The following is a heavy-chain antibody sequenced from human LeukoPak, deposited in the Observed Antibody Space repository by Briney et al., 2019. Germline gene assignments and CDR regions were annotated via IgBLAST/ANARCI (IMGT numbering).Heavy chain of an antibody. D-gene: IGHD4-11*01. V-gene: IGHV3-48*01. CDR1: GFNFGTYS. Sequence: GGSLRLSCAASGFNFGTYSMNWVRQAPGKGLEWLSYINAASDATYYADSVKGRFTISRDNAENSLYLQMNSLRAEDTALYYCARDLSDNYTIDYWGQGTLVTVSS. CDR2: INAASDAT. J-gene: IGHJ4*02. CDR3: ARDLSDNYTIDY.